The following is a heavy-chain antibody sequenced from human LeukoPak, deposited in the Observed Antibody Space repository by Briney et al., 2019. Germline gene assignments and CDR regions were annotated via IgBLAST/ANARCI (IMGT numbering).Heavy chain of an antibody. CDR2: IYTSGST. Sequence: SVTLSLTCTVSGDSITSYYWSWIRQPAGKGLEWIGRIYTSGSTDYNPSLRSRVTMSVDTSQNQFSLKLNSVTAADTAVYYCATTTYDYDTRGYYFLDYWGQGALVTVSS. D-gene: IGHD3-22*01. J-gene: IGHJ4*02. V-gene: IGHV4-4*07. CDR3: ATTTYDYDTRGYYFLDY. CDR1: GDSITSYY.